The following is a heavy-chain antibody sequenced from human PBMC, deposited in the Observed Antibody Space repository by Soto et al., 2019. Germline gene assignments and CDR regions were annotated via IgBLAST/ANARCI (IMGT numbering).Heavy chain of an antibody. CDR2: IYYSGST. J-gene: IGHJ4*02. V-gene: IGHV4-30-4*01. Sequence: SETLSLTCTVSGVSISSGDYYWNWIRQPPGKGLEWIGYIYYSGSTYYNPSLKSRVTISVDTSKNQFSLKLSSVTAADTAVYYCARVKYSSGYFWGQGTLVTVSS. CDR1: GVSISSGDYY. CDR3: ARVKYSSGYF. D-gene: IGHD3-22*01.